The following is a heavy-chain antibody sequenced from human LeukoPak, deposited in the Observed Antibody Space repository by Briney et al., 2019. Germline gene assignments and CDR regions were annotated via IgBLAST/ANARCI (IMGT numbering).Heavy chain of an antibody. CDR2: IYSDGSNK. V-gene: IGHV3-33*06. J-gene: IGHJ4*02. D-gene: IGHD3-3*01. Sequence: GKSLRLSCAASGFTFSSYGMHWVRQAPGKGLEWVGVIYSDGSNKYFIESVKGRFTISRDNSKNTVFLQMNSLRVDDTAVYSCAKDLKSGYMDSWGQGTLGTVSS. CDR1: GFTFSSYG. CDR3: AKDLKSGYMDS.